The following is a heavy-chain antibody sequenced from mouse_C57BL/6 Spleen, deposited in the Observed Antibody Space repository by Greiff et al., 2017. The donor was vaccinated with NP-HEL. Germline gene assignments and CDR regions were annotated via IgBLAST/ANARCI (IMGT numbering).Heavy chain of an antibody. V-gene: IGHV1-50*01. D-gene: IGHD2-5*01. Sequence: QVQLKESGAELVKPGASVKLSCKASGYTFTTYWMQWVKQRPGQGLEWIGEIDPSDTYTSYNQNFKDKATLTVDTSSSTAYMQLSSLTSEDSAVYYCARACLLIVTRGYFDVWGTGTTVTVSS. CDR1: GYTFTTYW. CDR2: IDPSDTYT. J-gene: IGHJ1*03. CDR3: ARACLLIVTRGYFDV.